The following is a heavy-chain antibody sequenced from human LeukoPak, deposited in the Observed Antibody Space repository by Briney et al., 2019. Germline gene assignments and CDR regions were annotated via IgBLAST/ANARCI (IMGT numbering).Heavy chain of an antibody. CDR1: GFTFDDYG. V-gene: IGHV3-20*04. D-gene: IGHD2-2*02. CDR3: ARLRDIVVVPAAIDY. CDR2: INWNGGST. Sequence: PGGSLRLSCAASGFTFDDYGMSWVRQAPGKGLEWVSGINWNGGSTGYADSVKGRFTISRGNAKNSLYLQMNSLRAEDTALYYCARLRDIVVVPAAIDYWGQGTLVTVSS. J-gene: IGHJ4*02.